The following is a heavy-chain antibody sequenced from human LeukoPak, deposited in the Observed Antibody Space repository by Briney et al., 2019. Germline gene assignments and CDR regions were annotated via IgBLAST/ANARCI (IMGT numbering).Heavy chain of an antibody. CDR1: GFTFSSYA. CDR3: ARDRAVAVAGTWDAFDI. V-gene: IGHV3-30*01. J-gene: IGHJ3*02. D-gene: IGHD6-19*01. CDR2: ISYDGSNK. Sequence: GGSLRLSCAASGFTFSSYAMYWVRQAPGKGLEWVAVISYDGSNKYYADSVKGRFTISRDNSKNTLYLQMNSLRAEDTAVYYCARDRAVAVAGTWDAFDIRGQGTMVTVSS.